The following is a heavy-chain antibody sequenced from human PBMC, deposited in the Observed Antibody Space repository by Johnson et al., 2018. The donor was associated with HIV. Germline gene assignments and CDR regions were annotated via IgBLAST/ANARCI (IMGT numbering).Heavy chain of an antibody. CDR1: GLIVSSNY. D-gene: IGHD1-26*01. V-gene: IGHV3-66*03. Sequence: VQPVESGGGLIQPGGSLRLFRAASGLIVSSNYMRWVRQAPGKGLEWVSGIYSGGSTYYADSVKGRFTISRDNSKNTLYLQMNSLRTEDTAVYYCAKAILGGNYYGDDAYDIWGQGTMVTVSS. J-gene: IGHJ3*02. CDR2: IYSGGST. CDR3: AKAILGGNYYGDDAYDI.